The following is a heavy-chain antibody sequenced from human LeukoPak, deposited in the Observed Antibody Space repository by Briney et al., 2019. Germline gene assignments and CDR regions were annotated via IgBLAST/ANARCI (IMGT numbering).Heavy chain of an antibody. D-gene: IGHD1-7*01. V-gene: IGHV4-39*07. CDR1: GGSISSSSYY. J-gene: IGHJ4*02. CDR3: ARGSPRKTGTTGY. CDR2: IYYSGST. Sequence: SETLSLTCTVSGGSISSSSYYWGWIRQPPGKGLEWIGNIYYSGSTNYNPSLKSRVTISVDTPKNQFSLKLSSVTAADTAVYYCARGSPRKTGTTGYWGQGTLVTVSS.